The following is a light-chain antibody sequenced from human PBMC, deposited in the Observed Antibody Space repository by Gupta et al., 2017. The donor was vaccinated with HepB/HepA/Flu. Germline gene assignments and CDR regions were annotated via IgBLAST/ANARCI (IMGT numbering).Light chain of an antibody. Sequence: QSALPQPASVCRSPRESITVACTGTSKDVGTTNVVSWFQQYPGKVPKLIIYEVNKRPSGVSSRFSGSKSGDTASLTISGLQAEDEAHYYCCSSASGSTIYVFGGGTKVTVL. CDR1: SKDVGTTNV. CDR3: CSSASGSTIYV. V-gene: IGLV2-23*02. CDR2: EVN. J-gene: IGLJ2*01.